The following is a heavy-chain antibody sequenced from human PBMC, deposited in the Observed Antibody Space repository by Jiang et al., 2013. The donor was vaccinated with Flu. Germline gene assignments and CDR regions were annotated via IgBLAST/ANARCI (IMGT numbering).Heavy chain of an antibody. CDR1: GGSISNSNYF. D-gene: IGHD4-17*01. V-gene: IGHV4-39*01. CDR3: ARLDCGDGYYYYGVDV. J-gene: IGHJ6*02. Sequence: LLKPSETLSLTCTVSGGSISNSNYFWGWIRQPPGKGLEWIGTIYYSGNTYNNPSLKSRVTISVDTSKNQFSLSLNYVTAADTAVYYCARLDCGDGYYYYGVDVWGQGTTVTVSS. CDR2: IYYSGNT.